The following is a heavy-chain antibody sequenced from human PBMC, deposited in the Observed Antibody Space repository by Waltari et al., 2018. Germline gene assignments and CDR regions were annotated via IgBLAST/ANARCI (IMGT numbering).Heavy chain of an antibody. V-gene: IGHV3-23*01. J-gene: IGHJ4*02. CDR1: GFTFSSYT. Sequence: EVQLLESGGGLVQPGGSLRLSCAASGFTFSSYTMSWVRQAPGKGLGWVSDISGSGGSTYYADSVKGRFTISRDNSKNTLYLQMNSLRAEDTAVYYCAKVVSSSWYLDYWGQGTLVTVSS. CDR2: ISGSGGST. D-gene: IGHD6-13*01. CDR3: AKVVSSSWYLDY.